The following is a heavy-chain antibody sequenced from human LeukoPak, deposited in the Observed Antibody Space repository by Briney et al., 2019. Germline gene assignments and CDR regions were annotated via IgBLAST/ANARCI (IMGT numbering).Heavy chain of an antibody. CDR3: AKRGINWGPIDY. Sequence: GGSLRLSCAASGFTFRRDAMSWVRQAPGKGLEWVSVISGSGDSTYYADSVKGRFTISRDNSKSTLFLQMNSLRAEDTAVYYCAKRGINWGPIDYWGQGTLVTVSS. CDR1: GFTFRRDA. D-gene: IGHD7-27*01. J-gene: IGHJ4*02. V-gene: IGHV3-23*01. CDR2: ISGSGDST.